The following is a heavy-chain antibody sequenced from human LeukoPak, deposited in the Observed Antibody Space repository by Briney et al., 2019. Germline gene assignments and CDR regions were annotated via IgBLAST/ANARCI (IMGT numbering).Heavy chain of an antibody. Sequence: ASVKVSCKASGYTFTSYDINWVRQATGQGLEWMGWMNPNSGNTGYAQKFQGRVTMTRNTSISTAYMELSSLRSEDTAVYYCARGLYYDSSGYLPYYYYYGMDVWGQGTTVTVSS. CDR2: MNPNSGNT. CDR1: GYTFTSYD. J-gene: IGHJ6*02. CDR3: ARGLYYDSSGYLPYYYYYGMDV. V-gene: IGHV1-8*01. D-gene: IGHD3-22*01.